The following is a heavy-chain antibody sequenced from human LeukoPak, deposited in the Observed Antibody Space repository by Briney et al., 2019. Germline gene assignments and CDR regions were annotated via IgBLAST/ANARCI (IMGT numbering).Heavy chain of an antibody. Sequence: TSETLSLTCAVYGGSFSGYYWSWIRQPPGKGLEWIGEINHSGSTNYNPSLKSRVTISVDTSKNQFSLKLSSVTAADTAVYYCARAAYYDSSGYKYHFDYWGQGTLVTVSS. V-gene: IGHV4-34*01. CDR1: GGSFSGYY. J-gene: IGHJ4*02. CDR2: INHSGST. CDR3: ARAAYYDSSGYKYHFDY. D-gene: IGHD3-22*01.